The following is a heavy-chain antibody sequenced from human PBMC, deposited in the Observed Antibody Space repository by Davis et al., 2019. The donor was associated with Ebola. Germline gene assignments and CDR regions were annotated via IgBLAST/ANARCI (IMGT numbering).Heavy chain of an antibody. V-gene: IGHV4-39*01. CDR1: GCPISSSYYY. CDR3: ATSKSHYYDSSDFASQFYY. D-gene: IGHD3-22*01. J-gene: IGHJ4*02. Sequence: PSETLTLTCTASGCPISSSYYYWGWIRQPPGTGLLWIGTIYYSASTSYNPSLKSRVTISVDTSNNQLSLKLNSVTAADTAVYYCATSKSHYYDSSDFASQFYYWGQGTLVTVSS. CDR2: IYYSAST.